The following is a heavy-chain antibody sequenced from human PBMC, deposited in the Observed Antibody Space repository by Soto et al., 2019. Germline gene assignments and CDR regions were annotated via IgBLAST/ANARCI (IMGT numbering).Heavy chain of an antibody. D-gene: IGHD5-18*01. V-gene: IGHV4-59*01. CDR2: IYYSGST. CDR1: GGSISSYY. CDR3: ARVLWGYGDPATAFDY. J-gene: IGHJ4*02. Sequence: SETLSLTCTVSGGSISSYYWSWIRQPPGKGLEWIGNIYYSGSTNYNPSLKSRGTISVDTSKNQFSLKLSSVTAADKAVYYCARVLWGYGDPATAFDYWGQGTLVTVSS.